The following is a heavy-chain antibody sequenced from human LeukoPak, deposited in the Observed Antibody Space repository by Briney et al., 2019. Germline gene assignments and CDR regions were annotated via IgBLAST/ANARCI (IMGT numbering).Heavy chain of an antibody. Sequence: GGSLRLSCAASGFTFSSYGMHWVRQAPGKGLEWVAVISYDGSNKYYADSVKGRFTISRDNSKNTLYLQMNSLRAEDTAVHYCAKELTTVTTQSLFDYWGQGTLVTVSS. J-gene: IGHJ4*02. CDR1: GFTFSSYG. CDR3: AKELTTVTTQSLFDY. CDR2: ISYDGSNK. V-gene: IGHV3-30*18. D-gene: IGHD4-17*01.